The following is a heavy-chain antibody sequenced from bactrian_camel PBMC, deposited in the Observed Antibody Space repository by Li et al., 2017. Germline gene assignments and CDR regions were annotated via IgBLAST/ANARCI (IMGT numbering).Heavy chain of an antibody. CDR2: INSNGGTT. J-gene: IGHJ4*01. CDR3: VRGGYLSGGPYDY. D-gene: IGHD2*01. Sequence: QLVESGGGLVQPGGSLRLSCAASGFTFAGYWMYWVRQAPGKGLKWVSTINSNGGTTYYADSVKGRFTISRDNAKNTLYLQMSSLKPEDTAVYYCVRGGYLSGGPYDYWGQGTQVTVS. CDR1: GFTFAGYW. V-gene: IGHV3S25*01.